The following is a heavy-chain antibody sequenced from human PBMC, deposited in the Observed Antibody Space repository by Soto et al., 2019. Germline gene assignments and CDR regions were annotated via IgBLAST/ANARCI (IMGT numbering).Heavy chain of an antibody. V-gene: IGHV4-4*07. D-gene: IGHD1-26*01. Sequence: SETLSLTCTVSGDSMTKYYWSWIRQSAGKGLEWIGRIYTSGSTNYNPSLKSRVTMSIDTSNKHFSLSLKSVTAADTAVYYCARTVGAAYYFDFWGQGARVTVS. J-gene: IGHJ4*02. CDR1: GDSMTKYY. CDR3: ARTVGAAYYFDF. CDR2: IYTSGST.